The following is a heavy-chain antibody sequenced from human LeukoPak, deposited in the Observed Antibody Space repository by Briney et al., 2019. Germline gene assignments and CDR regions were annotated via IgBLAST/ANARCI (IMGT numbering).Heavy chain of an antibody. V-gene: IGHV3-21*01. J-gene: IGHJ4*02. D-gene: IGHD1-14*01. CDR3: AIDTITIVY. CDR1: GFTFSSYS. Sequence: GGALRLSCAASGFTFSSYSMNWVRPAPGKGLEWVSSMSSSSSYISYADSMKGRFTISRDNAKNSLYLQMNSLRAEDTAVNYTAIDTITIVYSGEGTLFSASS. CDR2: MSSSSSYI.